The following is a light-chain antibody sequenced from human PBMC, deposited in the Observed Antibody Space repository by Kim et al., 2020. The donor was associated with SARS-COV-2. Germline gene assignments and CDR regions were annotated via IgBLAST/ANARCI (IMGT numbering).Light chain of an antibody. J-gene: IGKJ4*01. CDR1: QTVLHRSNNKNY. Sequence: SATINCKSSQTVLHRSNNKNYLAWYKQNPGQPPKLLIYWASTRQSGVPDRFSGSGSGTDFTLTISSLQAEDVAVYYCQQYYSSPLTFGGGTKLEIK. V-gene: IGKV4-1*01. CDR3: QQYYSSPLT. CDR2: WAS.